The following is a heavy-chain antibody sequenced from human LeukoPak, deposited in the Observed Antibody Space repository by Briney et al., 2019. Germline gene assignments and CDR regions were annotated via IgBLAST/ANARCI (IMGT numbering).Heavy chain of an antibody. V-gene: IGHV3-15*01. D-gene: IGHD3-3*01. J-gene: IGHJ4*02. CDR1: GFTFSNAW. CDR3: TTPPDFGRGYYRKFDY. CDR2: IKSKTDGGTT. Sequence: PGGSLRLSCAASGFTFSNAWMSWVRQAPGKGLEWGGRIKSKTDGGTTDYAAPVKGRFTISRDDSKNTLYLQMNSLKTEDTAVYYCTTPPDFGRGYYRKFDYWGQGTLVTVSS.